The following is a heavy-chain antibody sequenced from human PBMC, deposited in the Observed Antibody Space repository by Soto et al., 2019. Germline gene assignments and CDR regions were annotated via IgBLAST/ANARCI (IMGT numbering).Heavy chain of an antibody. Sequence: GGSLILSCAASGFTFSSYAMSWVRQAPGKGLEWVSAISGSGGSTYYADSVKGRFTISRDNSKNTLYLQMNSLRAEDTAVYYCAKSPKELDTAMPTPVNYGMDVWGQGTTLTFS. J-gene: IGHJ6*02. CDR1: GFTFSSYA. CDR3: AKSPKELDTAMPTPVNYGMDV. CDR2: ISGSGGST. V-gene: IGHV3-23*01. D-gene: IGHD5-18*01.